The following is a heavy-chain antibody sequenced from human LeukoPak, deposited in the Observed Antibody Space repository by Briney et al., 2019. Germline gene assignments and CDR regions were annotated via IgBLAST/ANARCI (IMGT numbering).Heavy chain of an antibody. J-gene: IGHJ4*02. CDR1: GGSFSGYY. V-gene: IGHV4-34*01. CDR2: ISHSGST. CDR3: ARGIRFRYSSSWYVRSAYFDY. Sequence: SETLSLTCAVYGGSFSGYYWSWIRQPPGKRLEWIGVISHSGSTNYNPSLKSRVTISVDTSKNQFSLKLSSVTAADTAVYYCARGIRFRYSSSWYVRSAYFDYWGQGTLVTVSS. D-gene: IGHD6-13*01.